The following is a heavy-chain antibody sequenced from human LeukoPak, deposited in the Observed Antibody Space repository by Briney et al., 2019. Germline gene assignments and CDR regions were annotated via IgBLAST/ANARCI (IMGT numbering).Heavy chain of an antibody. D-gene: IGHD6-19*01. CDR2: IYYSGST. Sequence: SETLSLTCTVSGGSVSSGSYYWSWIRQPPGKGLEWIGYIYYSGSTNYNPSLKSRVTISVDTSKNQFSLKLSPVTAADTAVYYCASSVAGTDWFDPWGQGTLVTVSS. V-gene: IGHV4-61*01. CDR3: ASSVAGTDWFDP. J-gene: IGHJ5*02. CDR1: GGSVSSGSYY.